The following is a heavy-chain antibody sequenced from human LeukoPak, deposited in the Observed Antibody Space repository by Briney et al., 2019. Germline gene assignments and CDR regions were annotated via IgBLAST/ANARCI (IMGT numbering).Heavy chain of an antibody. CDR3: AKGFGKAAADVFGGYTMDV. J-gene: IGHJ6*02. CDR1: GFTVNSNY. Sequence: GVSLRLSCVAPGFTVNSNYMSWVRQAPGKGLEWVSLIYTGGSTYYADSVRGRFTISRDNSKNTLYLQMNSLRPEDTAIYYCAKGFGKAAADVFGGYTMDVWGQGTTVTVSS. CDR2: IYTGGST. D-gene: IGHD6-13*01. V-gene: IGHV3-66*02.